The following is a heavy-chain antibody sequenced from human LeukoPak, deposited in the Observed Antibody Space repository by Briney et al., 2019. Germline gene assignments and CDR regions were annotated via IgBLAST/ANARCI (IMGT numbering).Heavy chain of an antibody. V-gene: IGHV3-23*01. CDR3: AKEGEYYYYDSSGYYLDY. D-gene: IGHD3-22*01. J-gene: IGHJ4*02. CDR1: GFTFSSYA. Sequence: GGSLRLSCAASGFTFSSYAMSWVRQAPGRGLEWVSGISMSGANTENADPVKGRFTISRDNSKNTLYLQMNSLRAEDTAVYYCAKEGEYYYYDSSGYYLDYWGQGTLVTVPS. CDR2: ISMSGANT.